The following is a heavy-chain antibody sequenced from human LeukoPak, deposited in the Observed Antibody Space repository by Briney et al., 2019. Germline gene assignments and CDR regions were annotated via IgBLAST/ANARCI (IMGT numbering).Heavy chain of an antibody. V-gene: IGHV4-61*08. Sequence: SETLSLTCTVSGGSISSGGYYWSWIRQHPGKGLEWIGYVYNTGSTNYNPSLKSRVTISVDTSKNQFSLKLSSVTAADTAIYYCARVPYDSSAYGASFDYWGQGTLVTVSS. CDR3: ARVPYDSSAYGASFDY. CDR1: GGSISSGGYY. J-gene: IGHJ4*02. D-gene: IGHD3-22*01. CDR2: VYNTGST.